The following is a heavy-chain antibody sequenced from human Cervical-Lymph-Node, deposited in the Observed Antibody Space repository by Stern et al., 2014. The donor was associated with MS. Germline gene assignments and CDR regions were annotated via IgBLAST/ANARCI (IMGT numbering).Heavy chain of an antibody. CDR3: ARTLHSYGYYRFDY. CDR1: GGSISSYY. Sequence: QVQLQESGPGLVKPSETLSLTCTVSGGSISSYYWSWIRQPPGKGLEGIGYIYYSGSTNYNPSLKSRVTISVDTSKNQFSLKLSSVTAADTAVYYCARTLHSYGYYRFDYWGQGTLVTVSS. CDR2: IYYSGST. V-gene: IGHV4-59*01. J-gene: IGHJ4*02. D-gene: IGHD5-18*01.